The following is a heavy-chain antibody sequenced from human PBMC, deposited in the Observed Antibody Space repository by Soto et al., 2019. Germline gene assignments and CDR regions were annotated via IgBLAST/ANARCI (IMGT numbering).Heavy chain of an antibody. CDR3: ARGGSSWYYDY. V-gene: IGHV4-31*02. D-gene: IGHD6-13*01. CDR2: IYYSGGT. Sequence: PSETLSLTCTVSGGSISSGGYYWSWIRQHPGRGLEWIGYIYYSGGTYYNPSLKSRVTISVDTSKNQFSLKLSSVTAADTAVYYCARGGSSWYYDYWGQGTLVTVSS. J-gene: IGHJ4*02. CDR1: GGSISSGGYY.